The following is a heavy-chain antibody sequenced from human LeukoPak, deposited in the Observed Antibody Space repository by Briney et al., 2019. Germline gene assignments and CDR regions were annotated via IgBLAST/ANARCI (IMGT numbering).Heavy chain of an antibody. J-gene: IGHJ4*02. CDR3: ARDRAGYGSGSYSNFDY. CDR2: ISSSSSYI. V-gene: IGHV3-21*01. CDR1: GFTFSSYS. D-gene: IGHD3-10*01. Sequence: KPGGSLRLSCAASGFTFSSYSMNWVRQAPGKGLEWVSSISSSSSYIYYADSVKGRFTISRDNAKNSLYLQMNSLRAEDTAVYYCARDRAGYGSGSYSNFDYWGQGTLVTVSS.